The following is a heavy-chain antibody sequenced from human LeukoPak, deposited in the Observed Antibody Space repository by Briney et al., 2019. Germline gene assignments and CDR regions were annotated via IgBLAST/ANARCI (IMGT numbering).Heavy chain of an antibody. CDR1: GGSISSYY. J-gene: IGHJ4*02. CDR3: ARSNFWSGYYAH. V-gene: IGHV4-59*01. D-gene: IGHD3-3*01. CDR2: IYYSGST. Sequence: SETLSLTCTVSGGSISSYYWSWIRQPPGKGLEWIGYIYYSGSTNYNPSLKSRVTISVDTSKNQFSLKLSSVTAADTAVYYCARSNFWSGYYAHWGQGTLVTVSS.